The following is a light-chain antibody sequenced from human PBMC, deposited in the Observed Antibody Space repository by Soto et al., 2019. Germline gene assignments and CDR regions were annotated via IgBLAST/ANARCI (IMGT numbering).Light chain of an antibody. V-gene: IGLV1-40*01. CDR1: SSNIGAGYD. J-gene: IGLJ3*02. CDR3: QSYDSSLSGSV. Sequence: QSVLTQPPSVSGAPGQRVTISCTESSSNIGAGYDVHWYQQLPGTAPKLLIYSNNNRPSGVPDRFSGSKSGTSASLAITGLQAEDEADYYCQSYDSSLSGSVFGGGTKLTVL. CDR2: SNN.